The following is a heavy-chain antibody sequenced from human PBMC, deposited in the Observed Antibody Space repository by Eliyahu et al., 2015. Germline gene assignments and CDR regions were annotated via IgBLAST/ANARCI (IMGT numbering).Heavy chain of an antibody. D-gene: IGHD5-18*01. J-gene: IGHJ4*02. CDR3: ARDGGSDTAMVYYFDY. Sequence: SWIRQPPGKGLEWIGYIYYSGSTNYNPSLKSRVTISVDTSKNQFSLKLSSVTAADTAVYYCARDGGSDTAMVYYFDYWGQGTLVTVSS. V-gene: IGHV4-59*01. CDR2: IYYSGST.